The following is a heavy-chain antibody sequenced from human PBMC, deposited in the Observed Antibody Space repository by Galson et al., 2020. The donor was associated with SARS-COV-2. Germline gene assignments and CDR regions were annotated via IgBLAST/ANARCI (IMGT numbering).Heavy chain of an antibody. J-gene: IGHJ6*03. CDR3: AKTLVGNGGYMDV. CDR1: GFIFSVYA. V-gene: IGHV3-23*01. CDR2: IDSTGGFI. Sequence: GGSLRFSCGGSGFIFSVYAMNWVRQAPGKGLEWVATIDSTGGFIYYQDSVQGRFTISRDNSKDTVFLQMNSLRAEDTAVYHCAKTLVGNGGYMDVWGKGTTVTVSS. D-gene: IGHD2-2*01.